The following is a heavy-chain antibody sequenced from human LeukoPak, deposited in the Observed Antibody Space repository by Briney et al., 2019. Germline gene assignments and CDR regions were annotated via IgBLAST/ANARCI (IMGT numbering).Heavy chain of an antibody. CDR1: GFTFSSYS. Sequence: GGSLRLSCAASGFTFSSYSMNWVRQAPGKGLEWVSSISSSSSYIYYADSVKGRSTISRDNAKNSLYLQMNSLRAEDTAVYYCARVPSPYYFDYWGQGTLVTVSS. J-gene: IGHJ4*02. V-gene: IGHV3-21*01. CDR2: ISSSSSYI. CDR3: ARVPSPYYFDY.